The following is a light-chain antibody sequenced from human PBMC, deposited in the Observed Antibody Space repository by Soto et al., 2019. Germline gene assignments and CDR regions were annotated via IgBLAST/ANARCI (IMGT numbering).Light chain of an antibody. J-gene: IGKJ4*01. CDR3: QQRSDWPST. Sequence: EIVMTQSPATLSVSPGERATLSCRASQSVSSNLAWYQQKPGQAPRLLIYAASTRATGVPASFSGSGSGTEFTLTIGSLQSEDLAAYYCQQRSDWPSTFGGGTKVEI. V-gene: IGKV3-15*01. CDR1: QSVSSN. CDR2: AAS.